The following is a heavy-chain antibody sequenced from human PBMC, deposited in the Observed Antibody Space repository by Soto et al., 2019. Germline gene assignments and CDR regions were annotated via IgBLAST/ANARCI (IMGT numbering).Heavy chain of an antibody. Sequence: SETLSLTCTVSGGSISSGGYYWSWIRQHPGKGLEWIGYIYYSGSTYYNPSLKSRVTTSVGTSKNQFSLKLSSVTAADTAVYYCARVEGGVTVDYYGMDVWGQGTTVTVSS. CDR3: ARVEGGVTVDYYGMDV. CDR2: IYYSGST. D-gene: IGHD2-21*02. CDR1: GGSISSGGYY. V-gene: IGHV4-31*03. J-gene: IGHJ6*02.